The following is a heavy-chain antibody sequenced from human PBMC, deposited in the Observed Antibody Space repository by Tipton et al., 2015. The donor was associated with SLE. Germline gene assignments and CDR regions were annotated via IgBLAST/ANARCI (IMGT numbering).Heavy chain of an antibody. CDR3: AKDPASGSPISGSFDF. CDR2: ISANGRST. Sequence: SLRLSCAASGFTFTNFAMTWVRQAPGKGLEWVSSISANGRSTYYADSVKGRFTISTDNSKNTLFLQMNSLRADDTALYYCAKDPASGSPISGSFDFWGQGTLVTVSS. D-gene: IGHD3-10*01. J-gene: IGHJ4*02. V-gene: IGHV3-23*01. CDR1: GFTFTNFA.